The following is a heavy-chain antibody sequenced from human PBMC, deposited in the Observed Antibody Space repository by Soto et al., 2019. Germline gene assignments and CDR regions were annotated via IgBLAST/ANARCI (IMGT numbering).Heavy chain of an antibody. Sequence: ASVKVSGNASGGTFSSYAISWVRQAPGQGLEWVGGIIPIFGTANYAQKFQGRVTITADKSTSTAYMELSSLRSEDTAVYYCARVGGISNYYYGMDVWGQGTTVTVSS. CDR3: ARVGGISNYYYGMDV. CDR2: IIPIFGTA. V-gene: IGHV1-69*06. J-gene: IGHJ6*02. CDR1: GGTFSSYA. D-gene: IGHD2-15*01.